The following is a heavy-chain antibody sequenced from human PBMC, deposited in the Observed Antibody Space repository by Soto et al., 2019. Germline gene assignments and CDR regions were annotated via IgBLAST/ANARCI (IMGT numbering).Heavy chain of an antibody. V-gene: IGHV1-69*01. J-gene: IGHJ4*02. CDR1: GGTFGSQG. D-gene: IGHD5-18*01. CDR3: ARGAMANFDY. CDR2: FIAMLGTP. Sequence: SGGTFGSQGIAWVRQAPGQGLEWMGGFIAMLGTPTYAKKVQGRATISADESLTSSYLELRSLRSEDTGVYFCARGAMANFDYWGQGTVVTVSS.